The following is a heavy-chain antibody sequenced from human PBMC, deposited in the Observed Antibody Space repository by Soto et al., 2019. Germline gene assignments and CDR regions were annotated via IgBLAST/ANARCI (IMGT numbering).Heavy chain of an antibody. CDR3: ATSNWFDP. J-gene: IGHJ5*02. CDR1: GGSISSRGYY. V-gene: IGHV4-39*01. Sequence: QLQLQESGPGLVKPSETLSLTCTVSGGSISSRGYYWGWIRQPPGKGREWIGNIYYSGSTYYNPSLKSRVTISVDTSKNQFSLKLTSVPVADTAVYYCATSNWFDPWGQGTLVTVSS. CDR2: IYYSGST.